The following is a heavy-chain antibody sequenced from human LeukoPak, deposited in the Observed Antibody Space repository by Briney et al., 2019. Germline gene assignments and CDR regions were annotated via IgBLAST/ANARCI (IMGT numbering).Heavy chain of an antibody. D-gene: IGHD3-22*01. CDR3: AREVNTMIVVVISDAFDI. CDR2: IYTSGST. J-gene: IGHJ3*02. Sequence: SETLSLTCTVSGGSINSGSYYWSWIRQPAGKGLEWIGRIYTSGSTNYNPSLKSRVTISVDTSKNQFSLKLSSVTAADTAVYYCAREVNTMIVVVISDAFDIWGQGTMVTVSS. CDR1: GGSINSGSYY. V-gene: IGHV4-61*02.